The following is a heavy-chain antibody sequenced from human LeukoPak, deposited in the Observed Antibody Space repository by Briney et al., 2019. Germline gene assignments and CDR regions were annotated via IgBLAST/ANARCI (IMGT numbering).Heavy chain of an antibody. CDR3: ARDWGSGWYFDY. CDR1: GFTFTTHA. Sequence: GGSLRLSCAASGFTFTTHAMNWVRQAPAKGLEWVSIISSRGGSTYYADSVKGRFTISRDNSKNTLYLQMNSLRVEDTAVYYCARDWGSGWYFDYWGQGTLVTVSS. CDR2: ISSRGGST. J-gene: IGHJ4*02. V-gene: IGHV3-23*01. D-gene: IGHD6-19*01.